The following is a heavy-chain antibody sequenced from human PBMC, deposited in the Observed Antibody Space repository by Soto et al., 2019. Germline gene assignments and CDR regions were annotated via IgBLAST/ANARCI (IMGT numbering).Heavy chain of an antibody. V-gene: IGHV3-21*06. CDR3: ARESEDLTSTFDY. CDR2: ISSTTNYI. J-gene: IGHJ4*02. Sequence: GVSLRLSCAASGFTFTRYSMNWVRQAPGKGLEWVSSISSTTNYIYYGDSMKGRFTISRDNAKNSLYLEMNSLRAEDTAVYYCARESEDLTSTFDYWGQGTLVTSPQ. CDR1: GFTFTRYS.